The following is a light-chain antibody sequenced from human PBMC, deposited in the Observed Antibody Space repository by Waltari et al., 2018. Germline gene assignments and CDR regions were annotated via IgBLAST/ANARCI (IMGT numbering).Light chain of an antibody. CDR3: QHYVRLPAT. V-gene: IGKV3-20*01. J-gene: IGKJ1*01. Sequence: EIVLTQSPGTLSLSPGERATLSCRASQSVSRALAWYQQKPGRAPRLLIYGTSNRATGIPDRFSGSGSGTDFSLTISRLEPEDVAVYFCQHYVRLPATFGQGTKVEIK. CDR1: QSVSRA. CDR2: GTS.